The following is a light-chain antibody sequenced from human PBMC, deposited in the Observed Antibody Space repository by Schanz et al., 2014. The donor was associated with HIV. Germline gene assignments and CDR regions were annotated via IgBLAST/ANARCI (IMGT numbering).Light chain of an antibody. Sequence: QSALTQPASVSGSPGQSITFSCTGTNNDIGSYTYVSWYQQHPDKAPKLVVYGVFDRPSGVSNRFSGSKSGNTASLTISGLQPEDEADYYCSSYTSSSTLVVFGGGTKLTVL. CDR3: SSYTSSSTLVV. CDR2: GVF. CDR1: NNDIGSYTY. V-gene: IGLV2-14*03. J-gene: IGLJ2*01.